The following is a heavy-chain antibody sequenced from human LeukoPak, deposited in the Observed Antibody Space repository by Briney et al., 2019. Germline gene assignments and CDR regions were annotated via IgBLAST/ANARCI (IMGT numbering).Heavy chain of an antibody. J-gene: IGHJ5*02. Sequence: PGGSLRLSCAASGFTFSSYAMSWVRQAPGKGLEWVSAISGSGGSTYYADSVKGRFTISRDNSKNTLYLQMNSLRAEDTAVYYCANGMVQGVRNIWFDPWGQGTLVTVSS. CDR1: GFTFSSYA. CDR2: ISGSGGST. V-gene: IGHV3-23*01. CDR3: ANGMVQGVRNIWFDP. D-gene: IGHD3-10*01.